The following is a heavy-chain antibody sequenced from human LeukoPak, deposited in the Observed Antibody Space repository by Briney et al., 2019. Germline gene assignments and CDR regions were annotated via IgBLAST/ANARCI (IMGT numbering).Heavy chain of an antibody. J-gene: IGHJ5*02. V-gene: IGHV1-18*01. CDR1: GYSFTSYG. D-gene: IGHD3-10*01. Sequence: ASVKVSCKASGYSFTSYGISWVREAPGQGLEWMGWISAYNGNTNYAQKLQGRVTMTTDTSTSTAYMELRSLRSDDTAVYYCARTYVSGSSFNWFDAWGQGTLVTVSS. CDR2: ISAYNGNT. CDR3: ARTYVSGSSFNWFDA.